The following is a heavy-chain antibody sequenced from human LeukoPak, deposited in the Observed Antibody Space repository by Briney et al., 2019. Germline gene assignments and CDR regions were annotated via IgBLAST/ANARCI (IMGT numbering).Heavy chain of an antibody. CDR3: AREVSSYDSSGYYYLNWFDP. Sequence: PGGSLRLSCAASGFTFDDYGMSWVRQAPGKGLEWVSGINWNGGSTGYADSVKGRFTISRDNAKNSLYLQMNSLRAEGTALYYCAREVSSYDSSGYYYLNWFDPWGQGTLVTVSS. D-gene: IGHD3-22*01. CDR1: GFTFDDYG. J-gene: IGHJ5*02. V-gene: IGHV3-20*04. CDR2: INWNGGST.